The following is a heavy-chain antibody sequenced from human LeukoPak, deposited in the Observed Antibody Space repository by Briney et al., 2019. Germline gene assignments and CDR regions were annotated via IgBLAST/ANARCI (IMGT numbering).Heavy chain of an antibody. V-gene: IGHV1-2*02. Sequence: ASVKVSCKASGYTFTGYYMHWVRQAPGQGLEWKGWINPNSGGTNYAQKFQGRVTMTRDTSISTAYMELSRLRSDDTAVYYCARSVGWATDAFDIWGQGTMVTVSS. CDR3: ARSVGWATDAFDI. CDR2: INPNSGGT. CDR1: GYTFTGYY. J-gene: IGHJ3*02. D-gene: IGHD6-19*01.